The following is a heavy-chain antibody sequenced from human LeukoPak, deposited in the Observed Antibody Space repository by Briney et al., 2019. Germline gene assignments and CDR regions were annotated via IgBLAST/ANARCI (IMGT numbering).Heavy chain of an antibody. V-gene: IGHV3-30*18. CDR1: GFTFSSYG. J-gene: IGHJ3*02. CDR3: AKNELLWFGEFDAFDI. D-gene: IGHD3-10*01. Sequence: PGGSLRLSCAASGFTFSSYGMHWVRQAPGKGLDWVAVISYDGSNKYYVDSVKGRFTISRDNSKNMLYLQTNSLGAEDTAVYYCAKNELLWFGEFDAFDIWGQGTMVTVSS. CDR2: ISYDGSNK.